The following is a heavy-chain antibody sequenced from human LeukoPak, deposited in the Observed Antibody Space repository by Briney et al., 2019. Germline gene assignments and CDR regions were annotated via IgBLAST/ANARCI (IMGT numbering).Heavy chain of an antibody. Sequence: LRLSCAASGFSFDDFAMHWVRQAPGKGLEWVSGITWNGGTIDYADSVKGRFTISRDNAKNSLYLQMNSLRAEDTALYYCATRYASGPIADYWGQGTLVTVSS. CDR3: ATRYASGPIADY. CDR1: GFSFDDFA. V-gene: IGHV3-9*01. J-gene: IGHJ4*02. D-gene: IGHD3-10*01. CDR2: ITWNGGTI.